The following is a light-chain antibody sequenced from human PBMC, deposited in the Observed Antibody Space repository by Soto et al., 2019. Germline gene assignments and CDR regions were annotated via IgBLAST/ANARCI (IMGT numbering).Light chain of an antibody. CDR1: QSVNSR. Sequence: EIVMTQSPATLSVSPGERAALSCRASQSVNSRLAWYQQKPGQAPRLLIYGASTRATGIPARFSGSGSGTEFPLTISSLQSEDFAVYYCQQYYNWPPWTFGQGTKVEIK. CDR3: QQYYNWPPWT. V-gene: IGKV3-15*01. CDR2: GAS. J-gene: IGKJ1*01.